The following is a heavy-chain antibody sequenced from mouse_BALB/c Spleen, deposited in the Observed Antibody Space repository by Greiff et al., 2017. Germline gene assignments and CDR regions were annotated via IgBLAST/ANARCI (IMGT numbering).Heavy chain of an antibody. D-gene: IGHD2-3*01. CDR3: ARSVYDGYYVFAY. V-gene: IGHV3-2*02. CDR1: GYSITSDYA. CDR2: ISYSGST. J-gene: IGHJ3*01. Sequence: DVQLVESGPGLVKPSQSLSLTCTVTGYSITSDYAWNWIRQFPGNKLEWMGYISYSGSTSYNPSLKSRISITRDTSKNQFFLQLNSVTTEDTATYYCARSVYDGYYVFAYWGQGTLVTVSA.